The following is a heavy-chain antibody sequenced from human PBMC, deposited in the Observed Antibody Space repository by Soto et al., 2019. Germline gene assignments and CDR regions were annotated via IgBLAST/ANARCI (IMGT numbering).Heavy chain of an antibody. CDR1: GYIFSSHG. V-gene: IGHV1-18*01. CDR2: ISAYNGDR. Sequence: QVHLVQSGAEVKKPGASVKVSCKASGYIFSSHGISWVRQAPGRGLEWMAWISAYNGDRNYAETLQGRVTVTTDTSTNTAYMELRSLRSDDTAVYYCAREAFDAVYIDFWGQGTLVTVSS. CDR3: AREAFDAVYIDF. D-gene: IGHD3-10*01. J-gene: IGHJ4*02.